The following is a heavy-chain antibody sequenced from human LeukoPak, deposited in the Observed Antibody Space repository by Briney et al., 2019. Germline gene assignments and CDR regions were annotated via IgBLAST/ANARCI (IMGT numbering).Heavy chain of an antibody. CDR2: INPNSGGT. Sequence: GASVKVSCKASGCTFTAYYMHWVRQAPGQGLEWMGRINPNSGGTNFARKFQGRVTMTRDTSISTAYMELSRLRSDDTAVYNCARGSPRGYCSSTSCYPFFDYWGQGTLVTVSS. V-gene: IGHV1-2*06. J-gene: IGHJ4*02. CDR1: GCTFTAYY. CDR3: ARGSPRGYCSSTSCYPFFDY. D-gene: IGHD2-2*01.